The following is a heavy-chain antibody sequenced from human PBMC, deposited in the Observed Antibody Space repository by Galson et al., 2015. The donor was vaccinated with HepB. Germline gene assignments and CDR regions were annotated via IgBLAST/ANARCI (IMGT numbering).Heavy chain of an antibody. CDR2: IKQDGSEK. CDR1: GFTFSSYW. D-gene: IGHD5-18*01. J-gene: IGHJ4*02. Sequence: SLRLSCAASGFTFSSYWMSWVRQAPGKGLEWVANIKQDGSEKYYVDSVKGRFTISRDNAKNSLYLQMNSLRAEDTAVYYCAKTRGYSYGYETDYWGQGTLVTVSS. V-gene: IGHV3-7*03. CDR3: AKTRGYSYGYETDY.